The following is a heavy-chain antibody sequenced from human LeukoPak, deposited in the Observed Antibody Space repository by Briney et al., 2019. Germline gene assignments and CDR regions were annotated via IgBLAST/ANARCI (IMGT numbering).Heavy chain of an antibody. CDR2: IVPSDSYT. Sequence: GESLKISCKGSGYSFTSYWISWVRQMPGKGLEWMGRIVPSDSYTNYSPSFQGHVTISADKSISTAYLQWSSLKASDTAMYYCARLPSPDYYYYGMDVWGQGTTVTVSS. V-gene: IGHV5-10-1*01. CDR3: ARLPSPDYYYYGMDV. J-gene: IGHJ6*02. CDR1: GYSFTSYW.